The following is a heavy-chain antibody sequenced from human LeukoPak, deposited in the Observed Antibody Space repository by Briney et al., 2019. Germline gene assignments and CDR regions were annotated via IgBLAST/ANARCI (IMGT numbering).Heavy chain of an antibody. V-gene: IGHV3-64*01. CDR3: ARDRSIAAARVCDY. J-gene: IGHJ4*02. D-gene: IGHD6-13*01. CDR2: ISSNGGST. Sequence: GGSLRLSCAASGFTFSSYAMHWVRQAPGKGLEYVSAISSNGGSTYYANSVKGRFTISRDNSKNTLYLQMGSLRAEDMAVYYCARDRSIAAARVCDYWGQGTLVTVSS. CDR1: GFTFSSYA.